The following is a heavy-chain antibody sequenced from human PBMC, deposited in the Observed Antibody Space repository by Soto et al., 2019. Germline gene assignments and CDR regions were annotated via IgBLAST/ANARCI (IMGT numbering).Heavy chain of an antibody. J-gene: IGHJ6*03. CDR1: GFTFSSYG. CDR2: ISYDGSNK. Sequence: QVQLVESGGGVVQPGRSLRLSCAASGFTFSSYGMHWVRQAPGKGLEWVAVISYDGSNKYYADSVKGRLTISRDNSKNTLYLQMNSLRAEDTAVYYCAKDGEIGYLRIDYYYYMDVWGKGTTVTVSS. D-gene: IGHD2-15*01. V-gene: IGHV3-30*18. CDR3: AKDGEIGYLRIDYYYYMDV.